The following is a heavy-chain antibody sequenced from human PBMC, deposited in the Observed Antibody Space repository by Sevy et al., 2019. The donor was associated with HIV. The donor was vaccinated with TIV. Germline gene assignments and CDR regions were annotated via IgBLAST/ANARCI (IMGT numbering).Heavy chain of an antibody. V-gene: IGHV1-8*01. D-gene: IGHD6-6*01. CDR3: ARGAALYSSSIIEFDY. CDR2: MNPNSGNT. CDR1: GYTFTSYD. J-gene: IGHJ4*02. Sequence: ASVKVSCKASGYTFTSYDINWVRQATGQGLEWMGWMNPNSGNTDYAVKFQGRVTMTRNTSISTAYMELSSPRSEDTAVYYCARGAALYSSSIIEFDYWGQGSLVTVSS.